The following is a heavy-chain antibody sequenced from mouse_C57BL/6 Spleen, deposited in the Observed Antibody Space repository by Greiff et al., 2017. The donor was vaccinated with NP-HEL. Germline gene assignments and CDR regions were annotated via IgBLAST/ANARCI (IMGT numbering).Heavy chain of an antibody. J-gene: IGHJ4*01. CDR1: GYTFTSYW. CDR3: ARSSGYYAMDY. CDR2: IYPGSGST. D-gene: IGHD6-1*01. V-gene: IGHV1-55*01. Sequence: VQLQQPGAELVKPGASVKMSCKASGYTFTSYWITWVKQRPGQGLEWIGDIYPGSGSTNYNEKFKSKATLTVDTTSSTAYMQLSSLTSEDSAVYYCARSSGYYAMDYWGQGTSVTVSS.